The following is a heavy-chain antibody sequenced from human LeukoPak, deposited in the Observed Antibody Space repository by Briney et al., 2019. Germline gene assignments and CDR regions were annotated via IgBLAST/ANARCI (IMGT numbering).Heavy chain of an antibody. CDR2: INPGDGNT. V-gene: IGHV1-46*01. Sequence: ASVRVSCKASGYTFTGYYIHWVRQAPGQGLEWMGIINPGDGNTSYAQKFQGRVTMTRDTSTSTVYMEVRSLRSEDTAVYYCARAPANKYDSRLPEDYWGQGTPVSVSS. J-gene: IGHJ4*02. CDR1: GYTFTGYY. CDR3: ARAPANKYDSRLPEDY. D-gene: IGHD3-22*01.